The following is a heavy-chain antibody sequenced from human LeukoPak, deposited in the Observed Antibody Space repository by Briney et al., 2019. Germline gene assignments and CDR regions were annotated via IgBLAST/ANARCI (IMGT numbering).Heavy chain of an antibody. V-gene: IGHV1-58*02. CDR3: AAVPGDVGY. J-gene: IGHJ4*02. CDR1: GFTFPSSA. Sequence: SVKVSCKASGFTFPSSAMQWVRQARGQRLEWIGWIVVGSGNTNYAEKFQERVTISRDMSTNTTYMELSSLRPEDTAVYFCAAVPGDVGYWGQGTLVTVS. CDR2: IVVGSGNT. D-gene: IGHD7-27*01.